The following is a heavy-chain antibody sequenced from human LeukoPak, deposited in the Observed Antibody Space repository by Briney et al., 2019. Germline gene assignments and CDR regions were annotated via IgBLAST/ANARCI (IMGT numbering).Heavy chain of an antibody. CDR1: GGSISSYY. Sequence: SETLSLTCNVSGGSISSYYWSWIRQPPGKGLEWIGYIYYTGSTNYNPSLKSRVTISVDTSKNQFSLKLSSVTAADTAVYYCARFCSSTSCYAYDAFDIWGQGTMVTASS. V-gene: IGHV4-59*01. CDR3: ARFCSSTSCYAYDAFDI. CDR2: IYYTGST. D-gene: IGHD2-2*01. J-gene: IGHJ3*02.